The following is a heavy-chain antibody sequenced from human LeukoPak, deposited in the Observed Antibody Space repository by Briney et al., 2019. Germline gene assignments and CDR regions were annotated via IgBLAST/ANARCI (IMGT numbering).Heavy chain of an antibody. V-gene: IGHV3-53*01. CDR3: ARDRYYYGVDV. CDR2: IYSGGGT. Sequence: GGSLRLSCAASGFTVSSNYMSWVRQAPGKGLEWVSVIYSGGGTYYADSVKGRFTISKDNSKNTLYLQMNSLRAEDTAVYYCARDRYYYGVDVWGQGTLVTVSS. CDR1: GFTVSSNY. J-gene: IGHJ6*02.